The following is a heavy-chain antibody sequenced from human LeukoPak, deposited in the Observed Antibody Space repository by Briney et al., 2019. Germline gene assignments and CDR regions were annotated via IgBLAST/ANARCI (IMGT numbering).Heavy chain of an antibody. CDR2: ILYDGSNK. Sequence: GGSLRLSCAASGITFRNFGMHWVRQAPGMGLEWVAYILYDGSNKYYADSVKGRFTISRDNSKNTLSLQMNSLTGEDTAVYYCARDLVSAGTRYYDLWGRGTVVTVSS. V-gene: IGHV3-30*02. CDR3: ARDLVSAGTRYYDL. J-gene: IGHJ2*01. D-gene: IGHD1-1*01. CDR1: GITFRNFG.